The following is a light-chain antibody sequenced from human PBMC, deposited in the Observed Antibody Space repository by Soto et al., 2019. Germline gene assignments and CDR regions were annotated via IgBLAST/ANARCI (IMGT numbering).Light chain of an antibody. CDR2: EVN. Sequence: QSALTQPPSASGSPGQSVTISCTGTSTDVGGYKFVSWYQQHPGKAPKLMIYEVNKRPSGVPDRFSVSKSGNTASLAVSGLQAEDEADYYCSSYAGSNNLLFGGGTKLTVL. CDR1: STDVGGYKF. J-gene: IGLJ2*01. V-gene: IGLV2-8*01. CDR3: SSYAGSNNLL.